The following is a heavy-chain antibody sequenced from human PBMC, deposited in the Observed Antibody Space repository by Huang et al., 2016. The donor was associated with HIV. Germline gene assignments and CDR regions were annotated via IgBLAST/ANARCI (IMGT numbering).Heavy chain of an antibody. V-gene: IGHV1-69*13. CDR3: ARTSNWKAEYFRY. Sequence: QVQLVQSGAEVKKPGSSVKVSCKASGGAFIIYSFRWVRQAPGRGLEWMGGIIPILNTTNYAQKFQGRVTITADESATTVYMDLSSLRFDDTAVYYCARTSNWKAEYFRYWGQGTLVTVSS. J-gene: IGHJ1*01. D-gene: IGHD1-20*01. CDR2: IIPILNTT. CDR1: GGAFIIYS.